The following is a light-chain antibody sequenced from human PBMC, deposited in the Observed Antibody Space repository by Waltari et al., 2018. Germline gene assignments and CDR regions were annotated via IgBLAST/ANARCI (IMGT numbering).Light chain of an antibody. Sequence: QSALTQPASVSGSPGQSITIPCTATSSDVGSYNSVSWYQDHPGQGPKVIIYDVSDRPSGVSARFSGSKSGNTASLTISGLQAEDEADYYCSSQSSNNVVLFGGGTKVTVL. CDR1: SSDVGSYNS. CDR3: SSQSSNNVVL. V-gene: IGLV2-14*03. CDR2: DVS. J-gene: IGLJ3*02.